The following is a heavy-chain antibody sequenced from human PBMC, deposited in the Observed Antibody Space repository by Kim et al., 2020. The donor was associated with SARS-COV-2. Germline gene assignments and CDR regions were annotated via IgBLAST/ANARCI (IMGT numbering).Heavy chain of an antibody. Sequence: GGSLRLSCAASGFTFSSYIMTWVRQAPGKGLEWVSDISGGGGTKSYADSVKGRFTISRDNFRNTLYLQMNSLRAEDTAVYYCARGTVTTEWGQGTLVTVSS. CDR2: ISGGGGTK. V-gene: IGHV3-23*01. D-gene: IGHD4-17*01. CDR3: ARGTVTTE. CDR1: GFTFSSYI. J-gene: IGHJ4*02.